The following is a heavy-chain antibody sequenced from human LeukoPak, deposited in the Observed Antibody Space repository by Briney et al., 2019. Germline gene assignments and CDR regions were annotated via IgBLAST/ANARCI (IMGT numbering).Heavy chain of an antibody. J-gene: IGHJ6*02. CDR3: ARHASDSSGFYNYYGMDV. CDR1: GGSTSTSNFY. V-gene: IGHV4-39*01. Sequence: PSETLSLTCTVSGGSTSTSNFYWGWIRLPPGKGLEWIGSIYYSGSTSYNPSLKRRVNISVGTSKDQFSLRLSFVTAADTAVYYCARHASDSSGFYNYYGMDVWGQGTTVTVSS. D-gene: IGHD3-22*01. CDR2: IYYSGST.